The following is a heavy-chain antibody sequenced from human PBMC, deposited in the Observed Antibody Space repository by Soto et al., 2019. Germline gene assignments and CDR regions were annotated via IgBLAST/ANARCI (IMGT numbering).Heavy chain of an antibody. CDR3: TMYSSGWYD. CDR1: GYTFASYD. J-gene: IGHJ4*02. D-gene: IGHD6-19*01. CDR2: MNPNSGKT. V-gene: IGHV1-8*01. Sequence: QVQLVQSGAEVKKPGASVKVSCKASGYTFASYDINWVRQATGQGLEWMGWMNPNSGKTGYAQRFQGRVTMTANISISTAYMELSSLRSDDTAVYYCTMYSSGWYDWGQGTLVNLSS.